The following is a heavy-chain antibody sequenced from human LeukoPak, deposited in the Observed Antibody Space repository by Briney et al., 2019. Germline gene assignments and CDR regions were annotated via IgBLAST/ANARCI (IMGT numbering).Heavy chain of an antibody. CDR3: AKDGGLWVSAHWGDS. CDR2: ITTSDGNT. Sequence: GGSLRLSCAASGFTFSSYTMSWVRQAPGKGLEWVSTITTSDGNTYYADSVKGRFTVSRDNSKNTLFLQVNSLRAEDTAVYYCAKDGGLWVSAHWGDSWGRGTLVTVSS. CDR1: GFTFSSYT. J-gene: IGHJ4*02. D-gene: IGHD7-27*01. V-gene: IGHV3-23*01.